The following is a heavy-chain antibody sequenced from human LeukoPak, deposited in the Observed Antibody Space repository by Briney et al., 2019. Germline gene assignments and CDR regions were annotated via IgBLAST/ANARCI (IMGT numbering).Heavy chain of an antibody. CDR2: INPSGGST. J-gene: IGHJ4*02. V-gene: IGHV1-46*01. Sequence: GASVKVSCKASGYTFTSYHMHWVRQAPGQGLEWMGIINPSGGSTTYAQKFQGRVTMTRDTPTSTVYIELSSLRSEDTAVYYCARGTWFGEFSYWGQGTLVTVSS. D-gene: IGHD3-10*01. CDR1: GYTFTSYH. CDR3: ARGTWFGEFSY.